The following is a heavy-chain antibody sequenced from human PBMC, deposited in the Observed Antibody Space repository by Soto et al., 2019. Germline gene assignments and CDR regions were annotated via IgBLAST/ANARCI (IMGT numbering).Heavy chain of an antibody. V-gene: IGHV1-2*02. CDR2: INPNSGGT. D-gene: IGHD3-3*01. Sequence: GASVKVSCKASGYTFTGYYMHWVRQAPGQGLEWMGWINPNSGGTNYAQKFKGRVTMTRDTSISTAYMELSRLRSDDTAVYYCARDEAYYDFWSGYQPDNYYYGMDVWGQGTTVTVSS. CDR3: ARDEAYYDFWSGYQPDNYYYGMDV. CDR1: GYTFTGYY. J-gene: IGHJ6*02.